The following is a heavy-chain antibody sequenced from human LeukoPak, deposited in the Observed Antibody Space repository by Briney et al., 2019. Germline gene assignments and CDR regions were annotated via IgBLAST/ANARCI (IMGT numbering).Heavy chain of an antibody. Sequence: SQTLSLTCAISGDSVSSNSAAWNWIRQSPSRGLEWLGRTYYRSKWYNDYAVSVKSRITINPDTSKNQFSLQLNSVTPEDTAVYYCAREEGNQYSGYDYAAPLASLRWRQSNGGLDYWGQGTLVTVSS. CDR3: AREEGNQYSGYDYAAPLASLRWRQSNGGLDY. V-gene: IGHV6-1*01. CDR2: TYYRSKWYN. J-gene: IGHJ4*02. D-gene: IGHD5-12*01. CDR1: GDSVSSNSAA.